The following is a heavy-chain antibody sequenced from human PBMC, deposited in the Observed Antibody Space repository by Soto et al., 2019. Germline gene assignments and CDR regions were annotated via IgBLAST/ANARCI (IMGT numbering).Heavy chain of an antibody. V-gene: IGHV1-18*01. D-gene: IGHD2-21*02. CDR1: GYTXTSYG. Sequence: ASVKVXCKPSGYTXTSYGSCWVRQAPGQGLEWMGWISVYNRKTNYVQKFKERVSMTTDTSTNTAYLELRSLRSEDTAVNYCVRHTCPVDCYSLGNWGLGTLVTVSS. CDR2: ISVYNRKT. J-gene: IGHJ4*02. CDR3: VRHTCPVDCYSLGN.